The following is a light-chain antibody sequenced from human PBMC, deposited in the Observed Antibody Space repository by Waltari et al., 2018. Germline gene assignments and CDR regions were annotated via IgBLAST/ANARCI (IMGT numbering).Light chain of an antibody. CDR1: QSISDY. V-gene: IGKV1-39*01. CDR3: QQSYSTPLT. CDR2: GAS. J-gene: IGKJ4*01. Sequence: DIQMTQSPSSLSASVGDRVTITCRASQSISDYLNWYQKKSGKGPTLLIYGASTLQSGVPSRFSGSGSGTDFTLTITSLQPEDFATYYCQQSYSTPLTFGGGTKVEIK.